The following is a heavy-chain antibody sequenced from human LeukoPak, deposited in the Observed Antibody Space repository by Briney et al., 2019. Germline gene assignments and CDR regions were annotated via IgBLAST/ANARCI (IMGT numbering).Heavy chain of an antibody. V-gene: IGHV3-7*01. CDR2: IKYDGNEK. J-gene: IGHJ4*02. CDR1: GFTFSSYA. CDR3: ARGKVDFAF. Sequence: GGSLRLSCAASGFTFSSYAMHWVRQAPGKGLEWVANIKYDGNEKYYVDSVKGRFTISRDNAKNSVYLQMNSLTAADTAVYYCARGKVDFAFWGQGTLVTVSS. D-gene: IGHD3-9*01.